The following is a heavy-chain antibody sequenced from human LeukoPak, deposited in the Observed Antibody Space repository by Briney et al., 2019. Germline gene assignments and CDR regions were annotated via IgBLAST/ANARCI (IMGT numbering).Heavy chain of an antibody. CDR3: AREEDIVVVVAAANWFDP. J-gene: IGHJ5*02. D-gene: IGHD2-15*01. Sequence: PSETLSLTCTVSGGSISSGSYYWSWIRQPAGKGLEWIGRIYTSGSTNYNPSLKSRVTISVDTSKNQFSLKLSSVTAADTAVYYCAREEDIVVVVAAANWFDPWGQGTLVTVSS. V-gene: IGHV4-61*02. CDR1: GGSISSGSYY. CDR2: IYTSGST.